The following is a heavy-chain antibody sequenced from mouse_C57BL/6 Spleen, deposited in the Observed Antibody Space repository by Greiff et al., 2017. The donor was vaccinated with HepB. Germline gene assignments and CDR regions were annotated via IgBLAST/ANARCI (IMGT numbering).Heavy chain of an antibody. J-gene: IGHJ3*01. CDR3: ALVYYDYDGTWFAY. D-gene: IGHD2-4*01. Sequence: VQLQQSGPELVKPGASVKIPCKASGYTFTDYNMDWVKQSHGKSLEWIGDINPNNGGTIYNQKFKGKATLTVDKSSSTAYMELRSLTSEDTAVYYCALVYYDYDGTWFAYWGQGTLVTVSA. V-gene: IGHV1-18*01. CDR2: INPNNGGT. CDR1: GYTFTDYN.